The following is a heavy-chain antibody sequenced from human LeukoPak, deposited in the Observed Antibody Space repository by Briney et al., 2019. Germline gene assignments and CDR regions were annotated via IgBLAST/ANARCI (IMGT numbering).Heavy chain of an antibody. J-gene: IGHJ4*02. CDR3: ARAGTAGGYYFDY. CDR2: IYYSGST. CDR1: GGSISSSSYY. D-gene: IGHD3-16*01. Sequence: SETLSLTCTVSGGSISSSSYYWGWIRQPPGKGLEWIGSIYYSGSTYYNPSLKSRVTISVDTSKNQFSLKLSSVTAADTAVYYCARAGTAGGYYFDYWGQGTPVTVSS. V-gene: IGHV4-39*01.